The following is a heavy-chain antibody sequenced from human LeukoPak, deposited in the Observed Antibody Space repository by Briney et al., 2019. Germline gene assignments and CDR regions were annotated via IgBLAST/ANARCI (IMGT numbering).Heavy chain of an antibody. Sequence: GGSLRLSCAASGFTFRSYNMNWVRQDPGKGLEWVSYISSGSTTIYYADSVKGRFTISRDNAKNSLYLQMSSLRDEDTAVYYCARDASIAALDYWGQGTLVTVSS. CDR1: GFTFRSYN. CDR2: ISSGSTTI. V-gene: IGHV3-48*02. CDR3: ARDASIAALDY. D-gene: IGHD6-6*01. J-gene: IGHJ4*02.